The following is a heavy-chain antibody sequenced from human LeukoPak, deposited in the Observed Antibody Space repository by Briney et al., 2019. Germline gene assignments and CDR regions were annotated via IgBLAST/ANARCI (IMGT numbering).Heavy chain of an antibody. J-gene: IGHJ4*02. CDR2: FDPEDGET. CDR1: GYTLTELS. V-gene: IGHV1-24*01. D-gene: IGHD2-15*01. CDR3: ATSYSEVMRFDY. Sequence: ASVKVSCKVSGYTLTELSMHWVRQAPGKGLEWMGGFDPEDGETIYAQKFQGRVTMTEDTSTDTAYMELSSLGSEDTAVYYCATSYSEVMRFDYWGQGTLVTVSS.